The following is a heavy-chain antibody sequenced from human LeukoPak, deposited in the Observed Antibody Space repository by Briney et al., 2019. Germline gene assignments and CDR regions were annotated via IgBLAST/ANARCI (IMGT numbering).Heavy chain of an antibody. J-gene: IGHJ3*02. CDR3: ARDESSSSWYNAFDI. CDR2: ISSSSSTI. D-gene: IGHD6-13*01. CDR1: GFTFSSYS. Sequence: GGSLRLSCAASGFTFSSYSMNWVRQAPGKGLEWVSYISSSSSTIYYADSVKGRSTISRDNAKNSLYLQMNSLRAEDTAVYYCARDESSSSWYNAFDIWGQGTMVTVSS. V-gene: IGHV3-48*01.